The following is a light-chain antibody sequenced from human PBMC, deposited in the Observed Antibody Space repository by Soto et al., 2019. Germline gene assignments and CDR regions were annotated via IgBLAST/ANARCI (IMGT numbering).Light chain of an antibody. CDR2: FSS. CDR1: QDVGNY. V-gene: IGKV1-39*01. J-gene: IGKJ4*01. Sequence: DIQLTQSPSSLSASVGDRVTISCRTSQDVGNYLNWYQHRPGKAPNLRIYFSSTLQNGVPSTFSGTGAGAACTLTTSTLPAEDFATSLCQQSYYPPRAVGGGTKVVI. CDR3: QQSYYPPRA.